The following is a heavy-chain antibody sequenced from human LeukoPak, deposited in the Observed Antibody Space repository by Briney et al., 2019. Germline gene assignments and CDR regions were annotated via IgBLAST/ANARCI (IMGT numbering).Heavy chain of an antibody. CDR1: GGSFSGYY. V-gene: IGHV4-34*01. CDR3: ARDGYNRANDY. J-gene: IGHJ4*02. CDR2: INHSGST. Sequence: SETLSLTCAVYGGSFSGYYWSWIRQPPGKGLEWIGEINHSGSTNYNPSLKSRVTISVDTSKNQFSLKLSSVTAADTAVYYCARDGYNRANDYWGQGTLVTVSS. D-gene: IGHD5-24*01.